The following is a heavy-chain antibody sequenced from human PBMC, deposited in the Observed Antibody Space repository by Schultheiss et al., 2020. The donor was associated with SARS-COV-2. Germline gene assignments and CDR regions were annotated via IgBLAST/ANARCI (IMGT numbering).Heavy chain of an antibody. CDR1: GFTFSSYA. J-gene: IGHJ6*02. Sequence: GGSLRLSCAASGFTFSSYAMSWVRQAPGKGLEWVSAISAGSTYYADSVKGRFTISRDNSKNTLYLQMNSLRAEDTAVYYCAKTQRPNWNDASYYGMDVWGQGTTVTVSS. D-gene: IGHD1-20*01. V-gene: IGHV3-23*01. CDR2: ISAGST. CDR3: AKTQRPNWNDASYYGMDV.